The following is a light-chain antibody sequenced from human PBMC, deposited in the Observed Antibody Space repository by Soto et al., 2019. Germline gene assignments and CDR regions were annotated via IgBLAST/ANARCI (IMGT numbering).Light chain of an antibody. J-gene: IGLJ3*02. CDR3: AAWDDSLSGGV. CDR2: SNN. V-gene: IGLV1-47*02. CDR1: NSDIGDWNY. Sequence: QSALTQPASVSGSPGQSITISCTGANSDIGDWNYVSWYQQLPGTAPKLLIYSNNQRPSGVPDRFSGSKSGTSASLAISGLRSEDEADYYCAAWDDSLSGGVFGGGTKVTVL.